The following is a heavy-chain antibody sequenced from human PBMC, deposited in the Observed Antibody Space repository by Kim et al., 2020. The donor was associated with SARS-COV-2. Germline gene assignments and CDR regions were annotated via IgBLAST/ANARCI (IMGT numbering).Heavy chain of an antibody. V-gene: IGHV4-59*08. CDR2: IYYSGST. CDR3: ARRKENDYERHDAFDI. D-gene: IGHD4-17*01. J-gene: IGHJ3*02. Sequence: SETLSLTCTVSGGSISSYYWSWIRQPPGKGLEWIGYIYYSGSTNYNPSLKSRVTISVDTSKNQFSLKLSSVTAADTAVYYCARRKENDYERHDAFDIWGQGTMVTVSS. CDR1: GGSISSYY.